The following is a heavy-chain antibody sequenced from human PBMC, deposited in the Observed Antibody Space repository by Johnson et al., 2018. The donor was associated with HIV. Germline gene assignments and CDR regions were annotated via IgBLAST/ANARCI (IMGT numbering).Heavy chain of an antibody. CDR3: ARGYRGRRLSAFDI. CDR1: GFTFSSYA. CDR2: ISYDGNNE. V-gene: IGHV3-30-3*01. J-gene: IGHJ3*02. Sequence: VQLVESGGGVVQPGRSLRLSCAASGFTFSSYAMHWVRQAPGKGLEWVAVISYDGNNEYYADSVKGRFTISRDNSRNTFYLQMNSLRAEDTAVYYCARGYRGRRLSAFDIWGQGTMVTVSP. D-gene: IGHD3-10*01.